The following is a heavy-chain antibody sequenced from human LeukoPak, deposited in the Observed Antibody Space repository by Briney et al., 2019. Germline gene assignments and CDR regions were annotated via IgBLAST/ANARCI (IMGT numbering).Heavy chain of an antibody. Sequence: SETLSLTCTVSGGSISSGSYYWNWIRQHPGKGLEWIGYIYNSGSTYYNPSLKSRVTISVDTSKNHFSLRLTSVTAADSAVYYCARGAPPDSWGQGTLVTVSS. CDR2: IYNSGST. V-gene: IGHV4-31*03. CDR1: GGSISSGSYY. CDR3: ARGAPPDS. J-gene: IGHJ4*02.